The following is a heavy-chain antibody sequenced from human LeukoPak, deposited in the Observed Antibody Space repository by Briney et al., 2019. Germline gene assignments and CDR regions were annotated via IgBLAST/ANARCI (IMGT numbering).Heavy chain of an antibody. CDR2: IYYSGST. CDR3: ARVRGYCSSTSCHPGRYNWFDP. CDR1: GGSISNYY. V-gene: IGHV4-59*01. Sequence: PSETLSLTCTVSGGSISNYYWSWIRQPPGRGLEWIGYIYYSGSTNYNPSLKSRVTISVDTSKNQFSLRLSSVTAADTAVYYCARVRGYCSSTSCHPGRYNWFDPWGQGTLVTVSS. D-gene: IGHD2-2*01. J-gene: IGHJ5*02.